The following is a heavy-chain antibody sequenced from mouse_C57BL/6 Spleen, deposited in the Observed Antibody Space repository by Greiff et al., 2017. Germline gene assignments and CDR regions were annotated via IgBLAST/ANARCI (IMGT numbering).Heavy chain of an antibody. J-gene: IGHJ3*01. CDR3: ARYDYDVQFAY. CDR2: IHPNSGST. V-gene: IGHV1-64*01. D-gene: IGHD2-4*01. Sequence: VQLQQPGAELVKPGASVKLSCKASGYTFTSYWMHWVKQRPGQGLEWIGMIHPNSGSTNYNEKFKSKATLTVDKSSSTAYMQLSSLTSEDSAVYYCARYDYDVQFAYWGQGTLVTVSA. CDR1: GYTFTSYW.